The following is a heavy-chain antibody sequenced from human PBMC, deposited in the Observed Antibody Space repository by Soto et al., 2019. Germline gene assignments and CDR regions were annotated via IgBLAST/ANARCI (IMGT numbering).Heavy chain of an antibody. D-gene: IGHD3-3*01. CDR1: GFSLSDYA. J-gene: IGHJ6*02. Sequence: GGSLRLSCVASGFSLSDYAVNWVRQAPGKGLEWVSFISSDSRTIYYADSVDGRVTVSRDNARNSVSLQMDSLRDEDAAVYYCARIKLVEWFFINVDVYDMDVWGQGTPVTVSS. CDR3: ARIKLVEWFFINVDVYDMDV. V-gene: IGHV3-48*02. CDR2: ISSDSRTI.